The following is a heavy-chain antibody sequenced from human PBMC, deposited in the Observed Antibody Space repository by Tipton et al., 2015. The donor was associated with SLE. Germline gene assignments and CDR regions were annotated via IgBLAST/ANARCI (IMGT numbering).Heavy chain of an antibody. CDR1: TYTFSTYY. J-gene: IGHJ5*02. V-gene: IGHV1-46*01. D-gene: IGHD6-13*01. CDR3: ATSVRGNKWFDP. Sequence: QSGAEVKKPGASVKVSCTASTYTFSTYYFHWVRQAPGQGLEWMGLLNPNGGGATYAQTFQGRVTMTRDTSTTIVYMELSSLRSEDTAVYYRATSVRGNKWFDPWGQGTLVTVSS. CDR2: LNPNGGGA.